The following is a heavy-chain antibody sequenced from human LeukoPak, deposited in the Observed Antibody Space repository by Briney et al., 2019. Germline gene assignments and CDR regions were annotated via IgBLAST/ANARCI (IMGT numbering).Heavy chain of an antibody. J-gene: IGHJ5*02. CDR1: GITFSTYG. CDR3: AKDKIQLWLLNGRMPWFDP. V-gene: IGHV3-30*18. Sequence: GGSLRLSCAASGITFSTYGMHWVRQAPGKGLEWLAFISYDGSNKYYADSVKGRFTLSRDNSKNTLYLQMNSLRAEDTAVYYCAKDKIQLWLLNGRMPWFDPWGQGTLVTVSS. CDR2: ISYDGSNK. D-gene: IGHD5-18*01.